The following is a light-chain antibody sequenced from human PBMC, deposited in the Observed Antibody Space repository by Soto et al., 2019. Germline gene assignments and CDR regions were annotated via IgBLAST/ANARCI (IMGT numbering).Light chain of an antibody. CDR3: QQTYKTPPWT. J-gene: IGKJ1*01. Sequence: AIRMNHSPSSLSASPGDRVTITCRASQGISSYLAWYQQKPGKAPKLLIYAASTLQSGVPSRFSGSGSGTDFTLTISCLQSEDFATYYCQQTYKTPPWTFGQGTKVDIK. CDR1: QGISSY. CDR2: AAS. V-gene: IGKV1-8*01.